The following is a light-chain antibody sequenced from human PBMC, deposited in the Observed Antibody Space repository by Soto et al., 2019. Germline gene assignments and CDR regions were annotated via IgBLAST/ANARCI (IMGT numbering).Light chain of an antibody. Sequence: VLTHSAATLSLSPGERATLSCRASESISSHLAWYQQKPGQAPRLLIYDASNRATGIPARFSGSGSGTDFNLTISSLQSEDFAVYYCQQYYHWPRTFGQGTKVGI. CDR2: DAS. CDR1: ESISSH. V-gene: IGKV3-11*01. CDR3: QQYYHWPRT. J-gene: IGKJ1*01.